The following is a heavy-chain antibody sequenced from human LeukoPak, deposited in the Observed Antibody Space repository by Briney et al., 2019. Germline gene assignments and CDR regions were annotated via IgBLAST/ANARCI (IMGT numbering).Heavy chain of an antibody. D-gene: IGHD3-3*01. V-gene: IGHV3-74*01. CDR2: INSDGSST. J-gene: IGHJ6*02. CDR3: ARVNFWSGQFYYGMDV. CDR1: GFTFSNYW. Sequence: PGGSLRLSCAASGFTFSNYWMHWVRQAPGKGLVWVSRINSDGSSTSYADSVKGRFTISRDNAKNTLYLEMNSLRAEDTAVYCCARVNFWSGQFYYGMDVWGQGTTVTVSS.